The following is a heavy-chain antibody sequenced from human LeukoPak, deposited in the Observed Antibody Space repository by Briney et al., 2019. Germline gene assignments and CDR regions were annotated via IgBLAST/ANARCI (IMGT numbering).Heavy chain of an antibody. CDR3: AKSGGYGLIDY. CDR1: GGSFSGYY. V-gene: IGHV4-34*01. J-gene: IGHJ4*02. Sequence: SETLSLTCAVYGGSFSGYYWSWIRQPPGKGLEWIGEINHSGSTNYNPSLKSRVTISIETSKNQISLRLNSVTAADTAMYYCAKSGGYGLIDYWGQGTLVTVSS. CDR2: INHSGST. D-gene: IGHD1-26*01.